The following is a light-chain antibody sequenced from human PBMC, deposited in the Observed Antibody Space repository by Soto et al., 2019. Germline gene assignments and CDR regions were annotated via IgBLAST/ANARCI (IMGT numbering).Light chain of an antibody. V-gene: IGKV1-39*01. CDR3: QQSYSTPIT. CDR1: RDIGSD. J-gene: IGKJ5*01. Sequence: QMTPSLSSLSASVGARITITCRASRDIGSDLSWYQQKPGKAPKLLIYAASSLQSGVPSRFSGSGSGTDFTLTISSLQPEDFATYYCQQSYSTPITFGQGTRLEIK. CDR2: AAS.